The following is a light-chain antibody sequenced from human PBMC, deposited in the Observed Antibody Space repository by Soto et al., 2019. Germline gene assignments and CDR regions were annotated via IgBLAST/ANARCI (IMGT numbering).Light chain of an antibody. J-gene: IGKJ4*01. CDR1: QSISSY. CDR2: AAS. Sequence: DLQMTQSPSSLSAYVGDRVTITCRASQSISSYLNWYQQKPGKAPKLLIYAASSLQSGVPSRFSDSGSGTDFTLTISSLQPEDFATYYCQQSYRTPLTFGGGTKVEIK. V-gene: IGKV1-39*01. CDR3: QQSYRTPLT.